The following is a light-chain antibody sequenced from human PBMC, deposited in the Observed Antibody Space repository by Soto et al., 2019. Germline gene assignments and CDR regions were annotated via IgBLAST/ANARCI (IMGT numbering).Light chain of an antibody. Sequence: DIQMTHSPSTLSASVGDRVTITCRASQSISSWLAWYQQKPGKAPKLLICKASRLESGVPSRFSGSGSGTEFTLTISSMQPDDFATYYCQQYNSYSLTFGGGTKVDIK. CDR3: QQYNSYSLT. CDR2: KAS. J-gene: IGKJ4*01. CDR1: QSISSW. V-gene: IGKV1-5*03.